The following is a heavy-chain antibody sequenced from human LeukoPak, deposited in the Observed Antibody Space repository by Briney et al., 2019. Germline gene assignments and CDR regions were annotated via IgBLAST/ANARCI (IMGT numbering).Heavy chain of an antibody. CDR1: GFTFSSYG. CDR3: AKDLSDLRYFDWLLGHFDC. Sequence: SGRSLRLSCAASGFTFSSYGMHWVRQAPGKGLEWVAVISYDGSNKYYADSVKGRFTISRDNSKNTLYLQMNSLRAEDTAVYYCAKDLSDLRYFDWLLGHFDCWGQGTLVTVSS. CDR2: ISYDGSNK. J-gene: IGHJ4*02. V-gene: IGHV3-30*18. D-gene: IGHD3-9*01.